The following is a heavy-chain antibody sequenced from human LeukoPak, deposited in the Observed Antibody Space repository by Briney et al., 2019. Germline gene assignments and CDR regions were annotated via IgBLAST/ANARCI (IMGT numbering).Heavy chain of an antibody. CDR2: INPKTGGT. V-gene: IGHV1-2*02. CDR1: GYTFTDYY. J-gene: IGHJ4*02. D-gene: IGHD3-10*01. Sequence: GASVTVSCTVSGYTFTDYYMHWVRQAPGQGLEWMGWINPKTGGTNYAQRFQGRVTMTRDTSIRTAYMELNSLRSDDTAVYYCARDGRLTIFVRGIITEGSPPKNWGQGTLVTVSS. CDR3: ARDGRLTIFVRGIITEGSPPKN.